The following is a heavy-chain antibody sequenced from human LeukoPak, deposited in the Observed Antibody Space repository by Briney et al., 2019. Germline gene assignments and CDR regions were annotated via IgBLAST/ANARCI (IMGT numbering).Heavy chain of an antibody. CDR3: AIVIAAAGTCYFDY. V-gene: IGHV1-3*01. CDR1: GCTFTSYA. J-gene: IGHJ4*02. CDR2: INAGNGNT. D-gene: IGHD6-13*01. Sequence: ASVKVSCKASGCTFTSYAMHWVRQAPGQRLEWMGWINAGNGNTKYSQKFQGRVTITRDTSASTAYMELSSLRSEDTAVYYCAIVIAAAGTCYFDYWGQGTLVTVSS.